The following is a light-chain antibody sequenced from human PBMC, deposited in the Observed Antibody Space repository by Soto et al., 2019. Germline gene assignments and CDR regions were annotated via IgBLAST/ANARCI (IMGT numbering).Light chain of an antibody. CDR3: ISYTSSSTWV. J-gene: IGLJ3*02. CDR2: EVS. CDR1: SSDIGGYNY. Sequence: QSALTQPASVSGSPGQSITISCTGTSSDIGGYNYVSWYQQHPGKALKLMIYEVSNRPAGVSDRFSGSRSGNTASLTISALQAEDESDYYCISYTSSSTWVFGGGTKLTVL. V-gene: IGLV2-14*01.